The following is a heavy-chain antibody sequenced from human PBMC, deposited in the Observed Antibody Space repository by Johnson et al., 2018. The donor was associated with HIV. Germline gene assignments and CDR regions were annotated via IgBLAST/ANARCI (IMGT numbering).Heavy chain of an antibody. CDR2: IRDSGGST. CDR1: GFTFSSYA. CDR3: ARVVVITYHDAFDI. J-gene: IGHJ3*02. V-gene: IGHV3-23*04. D-gene: IGHD3-22*01. Sequence: VLLVESGGGLVQPGGSLRLSCAASGFTFSSYAMRWVRLDPGKGLEWVSGIRDSGGSTHYADSVKGRFTISIDNSKNPLYLQMNSLRAEDTAVYYCARVVVITYHDAFDIWGQGTTVTVSS.